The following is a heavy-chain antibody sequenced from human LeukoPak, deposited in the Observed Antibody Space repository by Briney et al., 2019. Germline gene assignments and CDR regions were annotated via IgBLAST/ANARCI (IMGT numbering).Heavy chain of an antibody. V-gene: IGHV4-34*01. CDR1: GGSFSGYY. CDR3: ARVRRFLEWLFDY. CDR2: INHSGST. Sequence: SETLSLTCAVYGGSFSGYYWSWIRQPPGKGLEWIGEINHSGSTNYNPSLKSRVTISVGASKNQFSLKLSSVTAADTAVYYCARVRRFLEWLFDYWGQGTLVTVSS. D-gene: IGHD3-3*01. J-gene: IGHJ4*02.